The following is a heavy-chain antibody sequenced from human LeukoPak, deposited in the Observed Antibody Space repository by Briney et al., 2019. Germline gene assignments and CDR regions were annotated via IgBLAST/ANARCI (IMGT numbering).Heavy chain of an antibody. CDR3: AREVVVVAASPNFDY. CDR1: GYTFTSYG. J-gene: IGHJ4*02. Sequence: ASVKVSCKASGYTFTSYGISWVRQAPGQGLEWMGWISAYNGRTNYAQKLQGRVTMATDTSTSTAYMELRSLRSDDTAVYYCAREVVVVAASPNFDYWGQGTLVTVSS. D-gene: IGHD2-15*01. CDR2: ISAYNGRT. V-gene: IGHV1-18*01.